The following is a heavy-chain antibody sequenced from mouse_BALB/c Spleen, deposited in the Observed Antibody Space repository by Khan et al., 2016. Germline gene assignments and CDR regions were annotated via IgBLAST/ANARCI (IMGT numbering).Heavy chain of an antibody. V-gene: IGHV1-87*01. D-gene: IGHD2-13*01. J-gene: IGHJ2*01. CDR2: IYPGDGDT. CDR3: ARGNYYYDDDY. CDR1: GYTFTTYW. Sequence: QVRLQQSGAELARPGASVKLSCKASGYTFTTYWMQWVKQRPGQGLEWIGAIYPGDGDTRYTQKFKGKATLTADQSSSTAYMQLSSLASEDSAVCYCARGNYYYDDDYWGQGTTLTVSS.